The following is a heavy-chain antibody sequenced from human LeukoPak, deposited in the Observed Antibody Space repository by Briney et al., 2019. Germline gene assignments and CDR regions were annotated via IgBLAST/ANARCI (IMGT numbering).Heavy chain of an antibody. V-gene: IGHV2-5*02. Sequence: SGPTLVNPTQTLTLTFTLTGSSLTTSGVGVGWIRQPPGKALAWLALIYWDDDARYTESLKSRLTITKDTSKNQVVLTMTNLDPVDTGTYYCAHISRRSYYFDYWGQGTLVTVSS. CDR2: IYWDDDA. D-gene: IGHD6-13*01. CDR1: GSSLTTSGVG. CDR3: AHISRRSYYFDY. J-gene: IGHJ4*02.